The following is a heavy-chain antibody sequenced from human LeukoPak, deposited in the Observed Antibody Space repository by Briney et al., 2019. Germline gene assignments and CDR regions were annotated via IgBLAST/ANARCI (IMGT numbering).Heavy chain of an antibody. CDR3: ARHDRSGNYIDN. CDR1: GYTFDIYW. Sequence: GESLKISCKASGYTFDIYWIGWVRQVPGKGLEWMGIIYPGDSDARYSPSFQGQVTISSDKSITTTYLQWSSLKASDTAIYYCARHDRSGNYIDNWGQGTLVTVSS. J-gene: IGHJ4*02. CDR2: IYPGDSDA. D-gene: IGHD3-22*01. V-gene: IGHV5-51*01.